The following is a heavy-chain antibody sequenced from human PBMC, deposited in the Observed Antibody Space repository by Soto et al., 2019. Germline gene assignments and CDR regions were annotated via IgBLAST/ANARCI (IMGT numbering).Heavy chain of an antibody. V-gene: IGHV3-30-3*01. Sequence: GGSLRLSCAASGFTFSSYAMHWVRQAPGKGLEWVAVISYDGSNKYYADSVKGRFTISRDNSKNTLYLQMNSLRAEDTAVYYCARVRGPLPAASGYWGQGTLVTVSS. D-gene: IGHD2-2*01. CDR1: GFTFSSYA. CDR2: ISYDGSNK. CDR3: ARVRGPLPAASGY. J-gene: IGHJ4*02.